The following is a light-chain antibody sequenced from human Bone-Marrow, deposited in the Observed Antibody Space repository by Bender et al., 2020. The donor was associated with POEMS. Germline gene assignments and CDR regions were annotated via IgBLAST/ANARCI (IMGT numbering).Light chain of an antibody. J-gene: IGLJ2*01. CDR1: SSDVGAYNY. CDR3: SSYAGSNSYMV. V-gene: IGLV2-14*01. CDR2: DVT. Sequence: QSALTQPASVSGSPGQSITISCSGTSSDVGAYNYVSWYQQHPGKAPRLMIYDVTNRPSGVSHRFSGSKSGNTASLTISGLQAEDEADYYCSSYAGSNSYMVFGGGTTVTVL.